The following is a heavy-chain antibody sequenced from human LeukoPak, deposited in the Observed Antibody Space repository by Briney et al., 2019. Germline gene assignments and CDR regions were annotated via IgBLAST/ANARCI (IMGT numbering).Heavy chain of an antibody. D-gene: IGHD6-19*01. Sequence: SETLSLTCTVSGGSISSGDYYWSWIRQPPGKGLEWIGYIYYSGSTYYNPSLKSRVTISVDTSKNQFSLKLSSVTAADTAVYYCAQTVAVAGTSYFDYWGQGTLVTVSS. CDR3: AQTVAVAGTSYFDY. CDR1: GGSISSGDYY. J-gene: IGHJ4*02. V-gene: IGHV4-30-4*01. CDR2: IYYSGST.